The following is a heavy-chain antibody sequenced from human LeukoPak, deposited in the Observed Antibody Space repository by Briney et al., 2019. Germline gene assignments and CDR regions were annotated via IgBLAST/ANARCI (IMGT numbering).Heavy chain of an antibody. CDR2: ISGSGGST. CDR1: GFTFSSYA. J-gene: IGHJ4*02. Sequence: GGSLRLSCAASGFTFSSYAMSGVRQAPGKGREGVSAISGSGGSTYYADSVKGRFTISRDNSKNTLYLQMNSLRAEDTAVYYCAKDPESGTYDFYYFDYWGQGTLVTVSS. CDR3: AKDPESGTYDFYYFDY. V-gene: IGHV3-23*01. D-gene: IGHD3-3*01.